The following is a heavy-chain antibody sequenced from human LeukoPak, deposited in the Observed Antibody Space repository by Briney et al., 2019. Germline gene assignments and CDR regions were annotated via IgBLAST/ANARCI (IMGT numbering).Heavy chain of an antibody. CDR1: GGSISSGAYY. D-gene: IGHD6-6*01. V-gene: IGHV4-39*07. J-gene: IGHJ6*02. CDR2: INHSGST. Sequence: SETLSLTCTVSGGSISSGAYYWSWIRQHPGKGLEWIGEINHSGSTNYNPPLKSRVTISVDTSKNQFSLKLSSVTAADTAVYYCARDLRIAALNYYYGMDVWGQGTTVTVSS. CDR3: ARDLRIAALNYYYGMDV.